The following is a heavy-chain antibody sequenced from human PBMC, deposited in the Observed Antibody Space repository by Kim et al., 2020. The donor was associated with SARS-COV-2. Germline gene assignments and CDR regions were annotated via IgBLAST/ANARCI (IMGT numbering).Heavy chain of an antibody. V-gene: IGHV4-34*01. Sequence: PSLKSRVTISVDTSNNQFSLKLSSVTAADTAVYYWARGEEYSSSPDAFDIWGQGTMVTVSS. J-gene: IGHJ3*02. CDR3: ARGEEYSSSPDAFDI. D-gene: IGHD6-13*01.